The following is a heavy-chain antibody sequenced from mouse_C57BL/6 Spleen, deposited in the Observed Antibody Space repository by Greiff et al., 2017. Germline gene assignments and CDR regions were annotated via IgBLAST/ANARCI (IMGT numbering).Heavy chain of an antibody. Sequence: VQLQQSGAELVRPGASVTLSCKASGYTFTDYEMHWVKQTPVHGLEWIGAIDPETGGTAYNQKFKGKAILTADKSSSTAYIELRSLTSEDSAVYYCTRVWDRDYWGQGTTLTVSS. CDR3: TRVWDRDY. CDR1: GYTFTDYE. D-gene: IGHD4-1*01. V-gene: IGHV1-15*01. J-gene: IGHJ2*01. CDR2: IDPETGGT.